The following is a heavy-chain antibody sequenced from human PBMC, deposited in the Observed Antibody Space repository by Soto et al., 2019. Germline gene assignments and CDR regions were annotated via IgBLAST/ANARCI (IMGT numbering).Heavy chain of an antibody. J-gene: IGHJ4*02. D-gene: IGHD6-19*01. Sequence: QVQLVQSGAEVKKPGASVKISCKASGYTFTNYAMHWVRQAPGQRLEWMGWINAGNGNTKYSRKFQGRVTITRDTAASTAYMELSSLRSDDTAVYYCARSTGIAVWGDYWGQGALVTVSS. CDR2: INAGNGNT. CDR1: GYTFTNYA. CDR3: ARSTGIAVWGDY. V-gene: IGHV1-3*01.